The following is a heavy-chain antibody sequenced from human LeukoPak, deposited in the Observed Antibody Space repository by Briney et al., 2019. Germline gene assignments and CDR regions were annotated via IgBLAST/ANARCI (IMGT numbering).Heavy chain of an antibody. V-gene: IGHV1-2*02. CDR1: GYTFTGYY. Sequence: ASVKVSCKASGYTFTGYYMHWVRQAPGQGLEWMGWINPNSGGTSYAQKFQGRVTMTRDTSISTAYMELSRLRSDDTAVYYCAREKPSITMVRGDIFDYWGQGTLVTVSS. CDR3: AREKPSITMVRGDIFDY. D-gene: IGHD3-10*01. J-gene: IGHJ4*02. CDR2: INPNSGGT.